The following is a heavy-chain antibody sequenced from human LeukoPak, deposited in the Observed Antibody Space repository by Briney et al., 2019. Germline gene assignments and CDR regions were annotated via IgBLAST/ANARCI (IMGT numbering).Heavy chain of an antibody. CDR2: YPGDSDT. CDR3: ARAFWSGYYTEYYFDY. V-gene: IGHV5-51*01. J-gene: IGHJ4*02. D-gene: IGHD3-3*01. Sequence: YPGDSDTRYSPSFQGQVTISADKSISTAYLQWSSLKASDTAMYYCARAFWSGYYTEYYFDYWGQGTLVTVSS.